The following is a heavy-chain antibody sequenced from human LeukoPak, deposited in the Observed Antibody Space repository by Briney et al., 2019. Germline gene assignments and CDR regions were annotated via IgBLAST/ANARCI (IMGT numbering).Heavy chain of an antibody. D-gene: IGHD5-24*01. CDR1: GGSISGSSYY. V-gene: IGHV4-39*07. J-gene: IGHJ4*02. CDR3: ARHNALLQNFDY. CDR2: IYYSGTT. Sequence: HPSETLSLTCTVSGGSISGSSYYWAWIRQPPGKGLEWIGSIYYSGTTYNNPSLKSRVTISVDTSKNQFSLEVNSVTAADTAVYYCARHNALLQNFDYWGQGTLVTVSS.